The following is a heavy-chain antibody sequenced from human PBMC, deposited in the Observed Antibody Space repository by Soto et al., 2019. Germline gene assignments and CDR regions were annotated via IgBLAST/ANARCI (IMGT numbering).Heavy chain of an antibody. CDR3: ARHKRQLWPVYYYYGMDV. CDR2: IYPGDSDT. V-gene: IGHV5-51*01. CDR1: GYSFTSYW. D-gene: IGHD5-18*01. Sequence: GESLKISCKGSGYSFTSYWIGWVRQMPGKGLEWMGIIYPGDSDTRYSPSFQGQVTISADKSISTAYLQWSSLKASDTAMYYCARHKRQLWPVYYYYGMDVWGQGTTVTVSS. J-gene: IGHJ6*02.